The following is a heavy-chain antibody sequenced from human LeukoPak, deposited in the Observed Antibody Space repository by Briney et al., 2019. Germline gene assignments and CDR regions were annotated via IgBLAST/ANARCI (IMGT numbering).Heavy chain of an antibody. CDR1: GGTFSSYT. Sequence: SVKVSCKASGGTFSSYTISWVRQAPGQRLEWMGRIIPILGIANYAQKFQGRVTITADKSTSTAYMELSSLRSEDTAVYYCARDLDYGDYGDWGQGTLVTVSS. CDR3: ARDLDYGDYGD. J-gene: IGHJ4*02. D-gene: IGHD4-17*01. V-gene: IGHV1-69*04. CDR2: IIPILGIA.